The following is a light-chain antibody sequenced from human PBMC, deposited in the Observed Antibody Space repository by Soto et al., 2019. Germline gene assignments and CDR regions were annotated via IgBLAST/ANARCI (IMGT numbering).Light chain of an antibody. CDR3: QQYNNWPPPYT. V-gene: IGKV3-15*01. Sequence: EIVMTQSPATLSVSPGERATLPCRASQSVSSNLAWYQQKPGQAPRLLIYGASTRATGIPARFSGSGSGTECTLTISSLQSEDFAVYYCQQYNNWPPPYTFGQGTKVDIK. J-gene: IGKJ2*01. CDR1: QSVSSN. CDR2: GAS.